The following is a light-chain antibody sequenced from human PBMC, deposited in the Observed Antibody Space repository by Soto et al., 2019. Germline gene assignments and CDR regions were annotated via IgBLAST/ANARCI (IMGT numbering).Light chain of an antibody. CDR3: MQATQYRPYT. CDR1: ESLQHRDGNTY. V-gene: IGKV2-24*01. Sequence: DVVMTQNPLSSPVTLGQPASISCRSSESLQHRDGNTYLNWLQQRPGQPPRLLIYKVSNRFSGVPDRFSGSGAGTDFTLKISRVEAEDVGFYYCMQATQYRPYTFGQGTKLEIK. CDR2: KVS. J-gene: IGKJ2*01.